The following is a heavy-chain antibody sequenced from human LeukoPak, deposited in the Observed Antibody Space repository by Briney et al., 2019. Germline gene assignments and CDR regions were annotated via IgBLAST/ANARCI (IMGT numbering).Heavy chain of an antibody. CDR2: ISDNGGST. D-gene: IGHD2-2*01. Sequence: GGSLRLSCAASGFTFSNYATSWVRQAPGKGLEWVTAISDNGGSTYYADSVKGRFTISRDNSKNTLYLQMNSLRGDDTAVYHCAKAPSPGYCSSTSCYYDYWGQGTLVTVSS. J-gene: IGHJ4*02. CDR3: AKAPSPGYCSSTSCYYDY. V-gene: IGHV3-23*01. CDR1: GFTFSNYA.